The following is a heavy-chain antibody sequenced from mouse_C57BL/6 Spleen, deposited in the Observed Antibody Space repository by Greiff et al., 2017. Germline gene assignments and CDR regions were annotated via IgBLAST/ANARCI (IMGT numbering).Heavy chain of an antibody. V-gene: IGHV5-6*01. J-gene: IGHJ2*01. CDR1: GFTFSSYG. Sequence: EVMLVESGGDLVKPGGSLKLSCAASGFTFSSYGMSWVRQTPDKRLEWVATISSGGSYTYYPDSVKGRFTISRDNAKNTLYLQMSSLKSADTAMYYCAREGNYPFFDYWGQGTTLTVSS. CDR2: ISSGGSYT. CDR3: AREGNYPFFDY. D-gene: IGHD2-1*01.